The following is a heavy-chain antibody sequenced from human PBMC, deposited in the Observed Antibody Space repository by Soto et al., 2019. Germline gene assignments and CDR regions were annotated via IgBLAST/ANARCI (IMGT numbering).Heavy chain of an antibody. V-gene: IGHV1-24*01. CDR2: FDPEDGET. CDR3: ALAVAGGFYFDY. D-gene: IGHD6-19*01. J-gene: IGHJ4*02. CDR1: GYTLTELS. Sequence: GASVKVSCKVSGYTLTELSMHWVRQAPGKGLEWMGGFDPEDGETIYAQKFQGRVTMTEDTSTDTAYMELSSLRSEDTAVYYCALAVAGGFYFDYWGQGTLVTVSS.